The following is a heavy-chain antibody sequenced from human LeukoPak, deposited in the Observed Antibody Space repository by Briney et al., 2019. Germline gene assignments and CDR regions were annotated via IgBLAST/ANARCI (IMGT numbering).Heavy chain of an antibody. J-gene: IGHJ5*02. CDR3: ARRPQNIVVVPAAPRGWFDP. CDR1: GGSISNYY. Sequence: SETLSLTCTVSGGSISNYYWSWIRQPPGKGLEWIGYIYYAGSTNYNPSFKSRVTISVDTSKNQFSLKLSSVTAADTAVYYCARRPQNIVVVPAAPRGWFDPWGQGTLVTVSS. CDR2: IYYAGST. D-gene: IGHD2-2*01. V-gene: IGHV4-59*12.